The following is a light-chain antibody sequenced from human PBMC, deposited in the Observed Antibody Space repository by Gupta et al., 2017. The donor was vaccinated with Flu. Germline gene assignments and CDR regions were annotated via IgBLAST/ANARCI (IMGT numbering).Light chain of an antibody. V-gene: IGKV3-20*01. CDR1: ETLSSH. Sequence: EIAVTQSPVTLSLSPGDGATLPCRATETLSSHVAWYQQRPGQTPRPLIHSASSRGTGVPDRFSGSGSGTDCTLSISSLEAEEFAVHFCQKYGSSPATFGQGTQVEMK. CDR3: QKYGSSPAT. CDR2: SAS. J-gene: IGKJ1*01.